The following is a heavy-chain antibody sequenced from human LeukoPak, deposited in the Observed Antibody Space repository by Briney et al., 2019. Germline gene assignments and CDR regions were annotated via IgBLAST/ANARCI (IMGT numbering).Heavy chain of an antibody. CDR1: GFTFSGFW. CDR3: ARSSYSSSSSV. Sequence: GGSLRLSCAVSGFTFSGFWMSWSRQAPGKGLEWVASINSDGSEGYYADVVKGRFTISRDNAKNSLYLQTNSLRAEDTAVYYCARSSYSSSSSVWGQGTMVTVSS. J-gene: IGHJ3*01. D-gene: IGHD6-6*01. CDR2: INSDGSEG. V-gene: IGHV3-7*03.